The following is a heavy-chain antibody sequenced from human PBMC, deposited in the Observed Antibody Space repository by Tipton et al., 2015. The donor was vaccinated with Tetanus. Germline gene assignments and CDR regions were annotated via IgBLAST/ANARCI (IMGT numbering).Heavy chain of an antibody. V-gene: IGHV4-4*08. J-gene: IGHJ4*02. CDR2: IYTPESA. CDR3: ARFLSFGSGTYGAR. CDR1: GDSITSSY. D-gene: IGHD3-10*01. Sequence: TLSLTCTVSGDSITSSYWSWIRQPPGKGLEWIGYIYTPESAKNYNPSLQSRVTISIDTSKSQFSMKLTSVTAADTAVYYCARFLSFGSGTYGARWGQGALVTVSS.